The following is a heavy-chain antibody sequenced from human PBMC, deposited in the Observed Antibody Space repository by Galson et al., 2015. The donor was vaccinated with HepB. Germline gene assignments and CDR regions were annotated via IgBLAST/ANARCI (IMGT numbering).Heavy chain of an antibody. D-gene: IGHD1-26*01. CDR3: ARGSTDLGGD. CDR1: GDSVSSHSGA. Sequence: CAISGDSVSSHSGAWNWIRQSPSRGLEWLGRTYYRSKWYNDYAVSVKSRITINPDTSKNQFSLHLNSVTPDDTAVYYCARGSTDLGGDWGQGTLVTVSS. CDR2: TYYRSKWYN. J-gene: IGHJ4*02. V-gene: IGHV6-1*01.